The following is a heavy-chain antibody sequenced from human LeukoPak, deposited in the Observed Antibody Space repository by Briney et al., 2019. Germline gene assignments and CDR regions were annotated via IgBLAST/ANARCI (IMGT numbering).Heavy chain of an antibody. D-gene: IGHD3-9*01. V-gene: IGHV4-4*07. Sequence: PSETLSLTCTVSGYSISSGYYWSWIRQPAGKGLEWIGRIYTSGSTNYNPSLKSRVTMSVDTSKNQFSLKLSSVTAADTAVYYCAREGPGYYDILTGYYISYYFDYWGQGTLVTVSS. J-gene: IGHJ4*02. CDR3: AREGPGYYDILTGYYISYYFDY. CDR1: GYSISSGYY. CDR2: IYTSGST.